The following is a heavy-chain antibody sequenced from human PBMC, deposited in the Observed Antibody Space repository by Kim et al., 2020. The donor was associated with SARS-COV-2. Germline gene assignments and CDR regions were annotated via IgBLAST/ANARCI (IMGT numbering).Heavy chain of an antibody. J-gene: IGHJ6*02. CDR3: ARDHSTYYYDSSGYYRAPTPESPFYGMDV. CDR2: ISSSSSYT. D-gene: IGHD3-22*01. Sequence: GGSLRLSCAASGFTFSDYYMSWIRQAPGKGLEWVSYISSSSSYTNYADSVKGRFTISRDNAKNSLYLQMNSLRAEDTAVYYCARDHSTYYYDSSGYYRAPTPESPFYGMDVWGQGTTVTVSS. V-gene: IGHV3-11*05. CDR1: GFTFSDYY.